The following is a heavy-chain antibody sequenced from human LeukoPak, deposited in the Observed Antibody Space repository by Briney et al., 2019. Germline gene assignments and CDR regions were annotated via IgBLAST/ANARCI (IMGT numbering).Heavy chain of an antibody. CDR2: IYHSGST. D-gene: IGHD6-6*01. Sequence: SEILSLTCTVSGYSISSGYYWGWIRQPPGKGLEWIGSIYHSGSTYYNPSLKSRVTISADTSNNQFSLKLSSVTAADTAVYYCAREVIAAHNWFDPWGQGTLVTVSS. CDR1: GYSISSGYY. V-gene: IGHV4-38-2*02. J-gene: IGHJ5*02. CDR3: AREVIAAHNWFDP.